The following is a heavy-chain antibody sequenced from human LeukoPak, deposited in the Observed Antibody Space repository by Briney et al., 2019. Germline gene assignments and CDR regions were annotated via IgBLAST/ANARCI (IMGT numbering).Heavy chain of an antibody. Sequence: PGMSLRLSCAASGFTFSSFAMHWVRQAPGKGLEWVSLISYDGSNKYNADSVKGRFTISRDNSKNTLYLQMNSLRAEDTAVYYCARDGYDSSGYYDYYYYYMDVWGKGATVTVSS. J-gene: IGHJ6*03. CDR1: GFTFSSFA. CDR2: ISYDGSNK. V-gene: IGHV3-30*04. D-gene: IGHD3-22*01. CDR3: ARDGYDSSGYYDYYYYYMDV.